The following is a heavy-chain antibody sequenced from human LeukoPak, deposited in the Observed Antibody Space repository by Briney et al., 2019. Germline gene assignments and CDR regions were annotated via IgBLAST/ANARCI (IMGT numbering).Heavy chain of an antibody. Sequence: SQTLSLTCTVSGGSISSGGYYWSWIRQHPGKGLEWIGYIYYSGGTYYNPSLKSRVTISVDTSKNQFSLKLSSVTAADTAVYYCAVFYGSSGYYYHFDYWGQGTLVTVSS. D-gene: IGHD3-22*01. CDR2: IYYSGGT. CDR3: AVFYGSSGYYYHFDY. V-gene: IGHV4-31*03. CDR1: GGSISSGGYY. J-gene: IGHJ4*02.